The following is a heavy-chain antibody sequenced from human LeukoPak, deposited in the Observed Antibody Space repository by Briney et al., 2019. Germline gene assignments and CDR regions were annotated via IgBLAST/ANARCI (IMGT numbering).Heavy chain of an antibody. CDR1: GFTFSSYS. Sequence: GSLRLSCAASGFTFSSYSMNWVRQAPGKGLEWVSPISSSSSYIYYADSVKGRFTISRDNAKNSLYLQMNSLRAEDTAVYYCAREMATITDFDYWGQGTLVTVSS. V-gene: IGHV3-21*01. J-gene: IGHJ4*02. D-gene: IGHD5-24*01. CDR2: ISSSSSYI. CDR3: AREMATITDFDY.